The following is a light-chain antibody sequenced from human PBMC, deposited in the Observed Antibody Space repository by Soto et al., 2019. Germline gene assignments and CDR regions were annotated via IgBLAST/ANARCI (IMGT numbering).Light chain of an antibody. V-gene: IGKV1-33*01. CDR3: QHYDHLPPLS. CDR2: DAT. CDR1: QDIKNY. Sequence: DIQMTQSPSSLSASVGDRVTITCQASQDIKNYLNWYQQKPGKAPNLLIYDATNLKTGVPSRFSGSGSGTHFTFTISSLQPEDIATYYCQHYDHLPPLSFGGGTKVEIK. J-gene: IGKJ4*01.